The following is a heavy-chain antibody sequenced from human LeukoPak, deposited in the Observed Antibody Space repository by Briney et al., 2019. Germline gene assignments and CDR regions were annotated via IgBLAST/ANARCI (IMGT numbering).Heavy chain of an antibody. D-gene: IGHD2-2*01. V-gene: IGHV1-8*01. CDR2: MNLNSGNT. CDR1: GYTFTSYD. Sequence: ASVKVSCKASGYTFTSYDINGVRQATGRGLEWMGWMNLNSGNTGYAQKFQGRVTMTRNTSISTAYMELSSLRSEDTAVYYCARGWVPAAMRTGRTKYYFDYWGQGTLVTVSS. CDR3: ARGWVPAAMRTGRTKYYFDY. J-gene: IGHJ4*02.